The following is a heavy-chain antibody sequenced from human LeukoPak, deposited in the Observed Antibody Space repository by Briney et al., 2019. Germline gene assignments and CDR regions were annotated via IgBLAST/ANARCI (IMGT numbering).Heavy chain of an antibody. J-gene: IGHJ4*02. Sequence: ASVKVPCKASGCTFTSYAISWVRQAPGQGLEWMGWISAYNGNTHYAQKVQDRVTMTTDTSTSTAYMELRSLRSDDTAVYYCAREGGPTGGAQDYWGQGTLVTVSS. D-gene: IGHD1-1*01. CDR3: AREGGPTGGAQDY. V-gene: IGHV1-18*01. CDR1: GCTFTSYA. CDR2: ISAYNGNT.